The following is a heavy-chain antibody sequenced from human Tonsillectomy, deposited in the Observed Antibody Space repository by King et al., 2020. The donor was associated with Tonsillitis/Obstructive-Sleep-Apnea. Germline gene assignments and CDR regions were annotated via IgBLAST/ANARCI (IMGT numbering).Heavy chain of an antibody. V-gene: IGHV7-4-1*02. CDR1: GYTFTNFA. D-gene: IGHD2-2*01. CDR3: AGGDCSTTSCYGVDY. Sequence: VQLVESGSELKKPGASVKVSCKASGYTFTNFAMNWMRQAPGQGLEWMGWINTNTGSPTYAQGFTGRFVFSLDTSVSTAYLQISSLKADDTAVYYCAGGDCSTTSCYGVDYWGQGTLVTVSS. CDR2: INTNTGSP. J-gene: IGHJ4*02.